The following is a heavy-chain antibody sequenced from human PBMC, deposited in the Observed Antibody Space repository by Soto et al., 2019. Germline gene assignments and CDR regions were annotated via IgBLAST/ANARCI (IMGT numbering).Heavy chain of an antibody. D-gene: IGHD3-22*01. J-gene: IGHJ6*02. Sequence: SVKVSCKASGYTFSSYAISWVRQAPGQGLEWIGWIIGGSGKTNYAQKFQERVTITRDMSTSTAYMELSSLRSEDTAVYYCAAEVRYYYDSSGYPPGMDVWGQGTTVTVSS. CDR3: AAEVRYYYDSSGYPPGMDV. V-gene: IGHV1-58*02. CDR1: GYTFSSYA. CDR2: IIGGSGKT.